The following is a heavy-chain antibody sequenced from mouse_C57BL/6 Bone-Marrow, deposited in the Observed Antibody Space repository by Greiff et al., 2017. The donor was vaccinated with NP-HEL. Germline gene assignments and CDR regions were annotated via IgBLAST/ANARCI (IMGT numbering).Heavy chain of an antibody. J-gene: IGHJ1*03. D-gene: IGHD1-1*01. V-gene: IGHV1-15*01. CDR2: IDPETGGT. CDR1: GYTFTDYE. CDR3: TRPTVVARWYFDV. Sequence: VQLQQSGAELVRPGASVTLSCKASGYTFTDYEMHWVKQTPVHGLEWIGAIDPETGGTAYNQKFKGKAILTADKSSSTAYMELRSLTSEDSAVYYCTRPTVVARWYFDVWGTGTTVTVSS.